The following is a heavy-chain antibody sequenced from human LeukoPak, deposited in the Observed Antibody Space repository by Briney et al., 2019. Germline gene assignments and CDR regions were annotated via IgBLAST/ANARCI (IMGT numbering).Heavy chain of an antibody. CDR2: IYYSGST. Sequence: SETLSLTCTVSGGSISSSSYYWGWIRQPPGKGLEWIGSIYYSGSTYYNPSLKSRVTISVDTSKNQFSLKLSSVTAADTAVYYCARGYSSGWSTYYFDYWGQGTLVTVSS. CDR1: GGSISSSSYY. D-gene: IGHD6-19*01. J-gene: IGHJ4*02. CDR3: ARGYSSGWSTYYFDY. V-gene: IGHV4-39*01.